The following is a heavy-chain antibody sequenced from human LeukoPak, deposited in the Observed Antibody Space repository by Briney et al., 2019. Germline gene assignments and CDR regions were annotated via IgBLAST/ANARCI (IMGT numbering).Heavy chain of an antibody. V-gene: IGHV4-34*01. D-gene: IGHD2-8*01. Sequence: SETLSLTCAVYGGSFSGYYWSWIRQPPGKGLEWIGEINHSGSTNYNPSLKSRVTISVDTSKNQFSLKLSSVTAADTAVYYCARGQERLMVYAIRPLGGMDVWGQGTTVTVSS. CDR3: ARGQERLMVYAIRPLGGMDV. J-gene: IGHJ6*02. CDR1: GGSFSGYY. CDR2: INHSGST.